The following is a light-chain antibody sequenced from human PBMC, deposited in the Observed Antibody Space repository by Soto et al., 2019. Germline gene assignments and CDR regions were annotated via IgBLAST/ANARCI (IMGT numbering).Light chain of an antibody. CDR2: KAS. CDR3: QQFGSSLPIT. Sequence: DIVMTQSPDSLAVSMGERATINCKSSQSVLYSSNNKNYLAWYQQKPGKAPKLLIYKASSLESGVPSRFSGSGSGTDFTLTISRLEPEDFAVYYCQQFGSSLPITFGQGTRLEIK. V-gene: IGKV4-1*01. CDR1: QSVLYSSNNKNY. J-gene: IGKJ5*01.